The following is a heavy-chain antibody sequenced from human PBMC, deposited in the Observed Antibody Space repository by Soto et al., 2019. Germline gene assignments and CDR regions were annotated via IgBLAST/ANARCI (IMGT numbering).Heavy chain of an antibody. J-gene: IGHJ4*02. CDR3: ARRTYGDYTFDY. Sequence: PSETLSLTCTVSSASISSSSYTWGWIRQPPGKGLEWIGSIYYSGTTYYNPSLNSRVTVSVDTSKNQFSLKVTSVTAADTAVYYCARRTYGDYTFDYWGQGTLVTVS. V-gene: IGHV4-39*01. D-gene: IGHD4-17*01. CDR2: IYYSGTT. CDR1: SASISSSSYT.